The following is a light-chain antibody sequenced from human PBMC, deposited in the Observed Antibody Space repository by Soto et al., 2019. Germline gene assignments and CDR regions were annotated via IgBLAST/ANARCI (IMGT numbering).Light chain of an antibody. CDR1: QSVFYSSTNKNY. J-gene: IGKJ4*01. V-gene: IGKV4-1*01. Sequence: DIVMTQSPDSLAVCLGERATINCKSSQSVFYSSTNKNYLAWYQQKPGQPPKLLIYWSSTRESGVPDRFSGSGSGTDFTLTISSLQAGDVAVYYCQQYFSTPLTFGGGTKVEIK. CDR2: WSS. CDR3: QQYFSTPLT.